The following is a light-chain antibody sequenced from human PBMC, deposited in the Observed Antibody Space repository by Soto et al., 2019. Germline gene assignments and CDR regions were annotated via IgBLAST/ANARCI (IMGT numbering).Light chain of an antibody. CDR1: QSISTW. CDR3: QQYNSYPRT. CDR2: RAS. V-gene: IGKV1-5*03. Sequence: DIQMTQSPSTLSASVGNSVTITCRASQSISTWLAWFQQKPGKAPKFLIYRASSLESGIPSGFSGSGSGTEFTLTISSLQPDEFATYYCQQYNSYPRTFGQGTKVEIK. J-gene: IGKJ1*01.